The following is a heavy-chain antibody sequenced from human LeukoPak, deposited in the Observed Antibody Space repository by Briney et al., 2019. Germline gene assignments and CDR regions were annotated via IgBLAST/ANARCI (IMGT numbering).Heavy chain of an antibody. CDR1: GFTLSTNA. CDR2: ISGSGAST. CDR3: ARETAGTHAFDI. D-gene: IGHD6-13*01. Sequence: GGSLRLSCLTSGFTLSTNAMSWVRQAPGKGLEWVSGISGSGASTYYADSVKGRFTISRDNSKNTLYLQMNSLRAEDTAVYYCARETAGTHAFDIWGQGTMVTVSS. V-gene: IGHV3-23*01. J-gene: IGHJ3*02.